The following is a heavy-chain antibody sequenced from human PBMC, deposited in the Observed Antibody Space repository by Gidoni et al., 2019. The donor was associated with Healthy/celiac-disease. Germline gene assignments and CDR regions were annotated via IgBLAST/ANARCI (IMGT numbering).Heavy chain of an antibody. Sequence: QMQLVQSGAEVKKTGSSVKVSCKASGYTFTYRYLHWVRQAPGQALEWMGWITPFNGNNNCAQKFQDRVTITRNKSMSTAYMELSSLRSEDTAMLYCGGGENTGGLDYWGQGTLVTVSS. CDR2: ITPFNGNN. CDR3: GGGENTGGLDY. J-gene: IGHJ4*02. D-gene: IGHD3-10*01. CDR1: GYTFTYRY. V-gene: IGHV1-45*02.